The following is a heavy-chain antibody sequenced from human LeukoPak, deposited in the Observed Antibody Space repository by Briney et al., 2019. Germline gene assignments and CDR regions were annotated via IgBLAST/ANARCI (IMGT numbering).Heavy chain of an antibody. Sequence: GGSLRLSCAASGFTFSSYEMNWVRQAPGKGLEWVSYISSSGSTIYYADSVKGRFTISRDNAKNSLYLQMNSLRAEDTAVYYCARDVGIRYFDYWGQGTLITVSS. CDR1: GFTFSSYE. J-gene: IGHJ4*02. CDR2: ISSSGSTI. CDR3: ARDVGIRYFDY. D-gene: IGHD7-27*01. V-gene: IGHV3-48*03.